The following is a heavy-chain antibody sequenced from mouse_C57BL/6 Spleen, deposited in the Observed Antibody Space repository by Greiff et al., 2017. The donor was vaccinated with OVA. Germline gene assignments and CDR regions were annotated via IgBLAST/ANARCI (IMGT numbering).Heavy chain of an antibody. V-gene: IGHV1-42*01. CDR1: GYSFTGYY. CDR3: ARNYGSPHWYFAV. J-gene: IGHJ1*03. D-gene: IGHD1-1*01. CDR2: INPSTGGT. Sequence: DVQLQESGPELVKPGASVKISCKASGYSFTGYYMNWVKQSPEKSLEWIGEINPSTGGTTYNQKFKAKATLTVDKSSSTAYMQLKSLTSEDSAVYYCARNYGSPHWYFAVWGTGTTVTVSS.